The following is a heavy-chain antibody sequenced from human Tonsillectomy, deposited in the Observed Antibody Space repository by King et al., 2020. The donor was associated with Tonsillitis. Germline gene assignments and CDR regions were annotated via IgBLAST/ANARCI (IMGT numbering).Heavy chain of an antibody. CDR2: IKQDGSEK. CDR1: GFTFSSYW. CDR3: AREGILLTYYYDTSGSPEYYFDY. Sequence: EVQLVESGGGLVQPGGSLRLSCAASGFTFSSYWMSWVRQAPGKGLEWVANIKQDGSEKYYVDSVKGRFTISRDNAKNSLYLQMNSLRAEDTAVYYCAREGILLTYYYDTSGSPEYYFDYWGQGTLVTVSS. V-gene: IGHV3-7*03. D-gene: IGHD3-22*01. J-gene: IGHJ4*02.